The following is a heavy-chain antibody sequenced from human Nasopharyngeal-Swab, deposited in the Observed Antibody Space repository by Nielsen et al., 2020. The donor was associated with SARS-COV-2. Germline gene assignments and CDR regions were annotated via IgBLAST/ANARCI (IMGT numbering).Heavy chain of an antibody. CDR3: ARDKDGFDY. V-gene: IGHV3-11*05. CDR1: GFTFSDYY. J-gene: IGHJ4*02. CDR2: ISSSSSYT. Sequence: GESLKISCAASGFTFSDYYMSWIRQALGKGLEWVSYISSSSSYTNYADSVKGRFTISRDNAKNSLYLQMNSLRAEDTAVYYCARDKDGFDYWGQGTLVTVSS.